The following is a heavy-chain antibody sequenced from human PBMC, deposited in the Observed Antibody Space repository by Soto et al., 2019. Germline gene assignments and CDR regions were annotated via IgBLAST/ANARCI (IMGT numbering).Heavy chain of an antibody. V-gene: IGHV3-30*18. Sequence: PGGSLRLSCAASGFTSSSYDIHWVRQAPGKGLEWVAVISYDGSNKYYADSVKGRFTISRDNSKNTLYLQMNSLRAEDTAVYYCAKDEYPGRWDSNYGMDVWGQGTTVTVSS. CDR2: ISYDGSNK. CDR3: AKDEYPGRWDSNYGMDV. J-gene: IGHJ6*02. D-gene: IGHD1-26*01. CDR1: GFTSSSYD.